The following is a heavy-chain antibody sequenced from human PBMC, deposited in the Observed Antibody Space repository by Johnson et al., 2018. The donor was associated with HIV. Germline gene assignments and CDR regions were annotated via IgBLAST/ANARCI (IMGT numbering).Heavy chain of an antibody. D-gene: IGHD1-26*01. CDR3: ARVWSGSYYSNAFDI. V-gene: IGHV3-74*02. CDR2: INWNGGST. J-gene: IGHJ3*02. Sequence: VQLVESGGGLVQPGGSLRLSCAASGFTFSSYWMHWVRQAPGKGLVWVSRINWNGGSTGYADSVKGRFTISRDDAKNSLYLQMNSLRAEDTALYYCARVWSGSYYSNAFDIWGQGTMVTVSS. CDR1: GFTFSSYW.